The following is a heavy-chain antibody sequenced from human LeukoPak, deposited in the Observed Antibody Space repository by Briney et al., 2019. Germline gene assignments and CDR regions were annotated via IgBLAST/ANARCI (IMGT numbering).Heavy chain of an antibody. J-gene: IGHJ4*02. D-gene: IGHD3-22*01. Sequence: SSETLSLTCTVSGGSIRSFYWSWIRQPPGKGLEWIGYTYYSGTTNYNPSLRSRVTISVDTSKNQFSLKLSSVTAADTALYYCARQNYYDTSGYYYFDYWGQGTLVTVSS. CDR1: GGSIRSFY. CDR2: TYYSGTT. CDR3: ARQNYYDTSGYYYFDY. V-gene: IGHV4-59*08.